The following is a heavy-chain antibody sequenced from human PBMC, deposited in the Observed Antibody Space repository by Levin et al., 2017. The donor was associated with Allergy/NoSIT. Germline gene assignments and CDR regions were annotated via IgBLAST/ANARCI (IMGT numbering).Heavy chain of an antibody. CDR2: IKSKTDGGTT. CDR3: TTIMGYCSGGSCYSTDYYYYYMDV. Sequence: GESLKISCAASGFTFSNAWMSWVRQAPGKGLEWVGRIKSKTDGGTTDYAAPVKGRFTISRDDSKNTLYLQMNSLKTEDTAVYYCTTIMGYCSGGSCYSTDYYYYYMDVWGKGTTVTVSS. CDR1: GFTFSNAW. J-gene: IGHJ6*03. V-gene: IGHV3-15*01. D-gene: IGHD2-15*01.